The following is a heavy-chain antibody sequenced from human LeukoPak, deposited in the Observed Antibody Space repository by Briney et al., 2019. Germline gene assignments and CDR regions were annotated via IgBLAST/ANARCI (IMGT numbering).Heavy chain of an antibody. J-gene: IGHJ4*02. CDR2: IIPIFGTA. V-gene: IGHV1-69*13. CDR3: ARAVTGRGYFDY. CDR1: GGTFSSYA. D-gene: IGHD1-1*01. Sequence: SVKVSRKASGGTFSSYAISWVRQAPGQGLEWMGGIIPIFGTANYAQKFQGRVTITADESTSTAYMELSSLRSEDTAVYYCARAVTGRGYFDYWGQGTLVTVSS.